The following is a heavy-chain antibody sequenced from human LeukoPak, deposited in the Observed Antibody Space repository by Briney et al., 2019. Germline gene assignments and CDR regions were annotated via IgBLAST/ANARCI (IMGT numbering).Heavy chain of an antibody. CDR2: LRSKDYGGTT. CDR1: GFTFGDFA. J-gene: IGHJ3*01. CDR3: TRDSDDYGDSGEFDVFDV. V-gene: IGHV3-49*03. D-gene: IGHD4-17*01. Sequence: QTGGSLRLSCTGSGFTFGDFAMSWFRQAPGKGLEWVAFLRSKDYGGTTEYAASVKGRFTMSRDDSKSIAYLQMNSLTTEDTAVYYCTRDSDDYGDSGEFDVFDVWGQGTMVTVSS.